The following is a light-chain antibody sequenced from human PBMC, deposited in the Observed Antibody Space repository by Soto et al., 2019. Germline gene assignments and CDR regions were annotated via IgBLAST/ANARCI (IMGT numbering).Light chain of an antibody. CDR2: GAS. V-gene: IGKV3-20*01. CDR3: QQYGSSPPWT. Sequence: EIVLTQSPGTLSLSPGERATLSCRASQSVSSSYLAWYQQKPGQAPRLLIYGASSRATGIPDSFSCSGSGTDFTINISRLEPEDFAVYYCQQYGSSPPWTFGQGTKVEIK. CDR1: QSVSSSY. J-gene: IGKJ1*01.